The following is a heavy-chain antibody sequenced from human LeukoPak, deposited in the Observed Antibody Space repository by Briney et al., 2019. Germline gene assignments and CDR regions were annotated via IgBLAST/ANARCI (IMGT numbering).Heavy chain of an antibody. CDR2: IKQDGSEK. D-gene: IGHD4-17*01. J-gene: IGHJ3*02. Sequence: GGSLRLSCAASGFTFSSYRISWVRQAPGKGLEWVANIKQDGSEKYYVDSVKGRFTISRDNAKNSLYLQMNSLRAEDTAVYYCARVRTTVTTFDAFDIWGQGTMVTVSS. CDR1: GFTFSSYR. V-gene: IGHV3-7*01. CDR3: ARVRTTVTTFDAFDI.